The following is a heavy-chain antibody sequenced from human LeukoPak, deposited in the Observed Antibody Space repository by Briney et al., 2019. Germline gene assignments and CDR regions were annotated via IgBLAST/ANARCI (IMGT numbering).Heavy chain of an antibody. CDR2: ISDNGGGT. CDR1: GFILRSHA. V-gene: IGHV3-64D*06. CDR3: VKDNEAGGSPFDR. D-gene: IGHD1-1*01. Sequence: GGSLRLSCSASGFILRSHAMHWVRQAPGKGLEYVSRISDNGGGTYYADSVKGRFTISRDNSKNTLYLQMSSLRAVDTAVYYCVKDNEAGGSPFDRWGQGTLVTVSS. J-gene: IGHJ4*02.